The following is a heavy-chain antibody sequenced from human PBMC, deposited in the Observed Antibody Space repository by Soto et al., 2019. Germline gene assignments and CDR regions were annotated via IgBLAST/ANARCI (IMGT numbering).Heavy chain of an antibody. V-gene: IGHV3-21*01. CDR1: GFTFSSYS. Sequence: GGSLRLSCAASGFTFSSYSMNWVRQAPGKGLEWVSSISSSSSYIYYADSVKGRFTISRDNAKNSLYLQMNSLRAEDTAVYYCARDLQLGGHYYYYYGMDVWGQGTTVTVSS. D-gene: IGHD5-18*01. CDR3: ARDLQLGGHYYYYYGMDV. J-gene: IGHJ6*02. CDR2: ISSSSSYI.